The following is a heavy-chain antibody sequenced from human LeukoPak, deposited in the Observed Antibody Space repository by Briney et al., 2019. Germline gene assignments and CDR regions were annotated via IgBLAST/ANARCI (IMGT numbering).Heavy chain of an antibody. CDR1: GFTFSSYS. Sequence: TGGSLRLSCGASGFTFSSYSMNWVRQAPGKGLEWVSYISISGSSIYYADPVKGRFTISRDNAKNSLYLQMNSLRAEDTAVYYCARDSQGAVAGTSMGDYWGQGTLVTVSS. CDR2: ISISGSSI. V-gene: IGHV3-48*04. J-gene: IGHJ4*02. CDR3: ARDSQGAVAGTSMGDY. D-gene: IGHD6-19*01.